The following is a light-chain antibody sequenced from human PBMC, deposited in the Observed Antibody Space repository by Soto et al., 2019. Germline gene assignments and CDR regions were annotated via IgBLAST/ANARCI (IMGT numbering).Light chain of an antibody. CDR3: QQFGGSHMYT. CDR1: QSVSSSY. V-gene: IGKV3-20*01. Sequence: EIVLTQSPGTLSLSPGEGATLSCRASQSVSSSYLAWYQQKPGQSPRLLIYGASTRATGIPDRFSGSGSGTDFTLTIRRLEPEDFAVYYCQQFGGSHMYTFGQGTKVDIK. J-gene: IGKJ2*01. CDR2: GAS.